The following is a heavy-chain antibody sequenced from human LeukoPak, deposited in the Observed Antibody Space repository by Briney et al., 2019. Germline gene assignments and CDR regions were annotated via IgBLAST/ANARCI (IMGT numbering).Heavy chain of an antibody. CDR3: ARDSRTAVAGIDY. D-gene: IGHD6-19*01. CDR2: ISSSSSYI. J-gene: IGHJ4*02. CDR1: GFTFSSYS. V-gene: IGHV3-21*01. Sequence: PGGSLRLSCAASGFTFSSYSMNWVRQAPGKGLEWVSSISSSSSYIYYADSVKGRFTISRDNAKNSLYLQMNSLRAEDTAVYYCARDSRTAVAGIDYWGQGTLVTVSS.